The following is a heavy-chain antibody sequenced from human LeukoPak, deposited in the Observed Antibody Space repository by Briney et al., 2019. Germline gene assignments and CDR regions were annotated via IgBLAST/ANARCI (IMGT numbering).Heavy chain of an antibody. Sequence: GGSLRLSCAASGFTFGSYVMSWVRQAPGKGLEWVSFISPSGDRTSNADSVEGRFTISRDNPRDTLYLQMNSLRDEDTAGYYCAIMHGYYDGSGYWVQWGQGTLATVSS. CDR2: ISPSGDRT. J-gene: IGHJ4*02. V-gene: IGHV3-23*01. CDR3: AIMHGYYDGSGYWVQ. D-gene: IGHD3-22*01. CDR1: GFTFGSYV.